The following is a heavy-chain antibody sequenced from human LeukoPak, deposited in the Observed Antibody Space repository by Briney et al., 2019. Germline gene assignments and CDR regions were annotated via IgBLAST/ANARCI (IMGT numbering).Heavy chain of an antibody. CDR2: IYHSGST. Sequence: PSETLSLTCTVSGGSISSGGYYWSWIRQPPGKGLEWIGYIYHSGSTYYNPSLKSRVTISVDRSKNQFSLKLSSVTAADTAVYYCARSFGVVYTTPFDYWGQGTLVTVSS. V-gene: IGHV4-30-2*01. J-gene: IGHJ4*02. CDR1: GGSISSGGYY. D-gene: IGHD3-3*01. CDR3: ARSFGVVYTTPFDY.